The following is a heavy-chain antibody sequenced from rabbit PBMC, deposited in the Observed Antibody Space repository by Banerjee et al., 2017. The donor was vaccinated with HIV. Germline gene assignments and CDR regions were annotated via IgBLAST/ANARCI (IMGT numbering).Heavy chain of an antibody. J-gene: IGHJ4*01. D-gene: IGHD4-2*01. CDR3: ARDFSWTNL. CDR2: VGAGSGGST. V-gene: IGHV1S45*01. Sequence: QEQLEESGGDLVKPEGSLTLTCTASGFSFSNKYVMCWVRQAPGKGLEWIVCVGAGSGGSTYYASWAKGRFTISKTSSTTVTLQMTSLTAADTATYFCARDFSWTNLWGQGTLVTVS. CDR1: GFSFSNKYV.